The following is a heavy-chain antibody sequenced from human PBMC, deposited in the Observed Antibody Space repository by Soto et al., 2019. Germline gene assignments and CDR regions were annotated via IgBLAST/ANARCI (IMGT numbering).Heavy chain of an antibody. CDR3: ARDLAASGYDKDFDY. J-gene: IGHJ4*02. CDR1: GYTFPSFG. V-gene: IGHV1-18*01. D-gene: IGHD5-12*01. CDR2: VSAQSGNT. Sequence: QVQLVQSGPEVKKPGASVKVSCKASGYTFPSFGISWVRQAPGQGLEWMGWVSAQSGNTNYAQKVQGRVTMTTDTSTTTAYMELRSLRSDDTAVYYCARDLAASGYDKDFDYWGQGTLVTVSS.